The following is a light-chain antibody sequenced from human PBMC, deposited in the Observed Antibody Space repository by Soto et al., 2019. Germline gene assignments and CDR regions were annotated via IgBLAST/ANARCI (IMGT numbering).Light chain of an antibody. V-gene: IGKV1-39*01. J-gene: IGKJ2*01. CDR2: SAS. CDR3: QHGYVAPYN. Sequence: DIQMTPSPSSVSASIGDTVTITCRASQDINVYLNWYQQKPGEVPKLLIYSASSLHSGVPSRFTGSGSETDFTLTIRSLQPEDFATYYCQHGYVAPYNFGQGTK. CDR1: QDINVY.